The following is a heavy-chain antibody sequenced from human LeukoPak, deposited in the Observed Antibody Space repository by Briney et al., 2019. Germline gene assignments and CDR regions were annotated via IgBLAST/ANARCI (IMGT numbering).Heavy chain of an antibody. V-gene: IGHV4-31*01. D-gene: IGHD6-6*01. CDR2: VYYTGST. Sequence: SETLSLTCTVSGVSVTSGGYCWGWLRQHPEKGLEWIVYVYYTGSTYYHPSLKSQVTISSDTSKNQFSLKVSSVTAADTAVYYCARISAGRYGMDVWGQGTTVTVSS. J-gene: IGHJ6*02. CDR3: ARISAGRYGMDV. CDR1: GVSVTSGGYC.